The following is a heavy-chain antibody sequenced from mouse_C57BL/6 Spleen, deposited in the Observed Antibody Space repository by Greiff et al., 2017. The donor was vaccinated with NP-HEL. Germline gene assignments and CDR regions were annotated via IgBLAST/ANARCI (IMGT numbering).Heavy chain of an antibody. Sequence: EVKLVESEGGLVQPGSSMKLSCTASGFTFSDYYMAWVRQVPEKGLEWVANINYDGSSTYYLDSLKSRFIISRDNAKNILYLQMSSLKSEDTATYYCARGGDEGFAYWGQGTLVTVSA. CDR3: ARGGDEGFAY. J-gene: IGHJ3*01. CDR2: INYDGSST. CDR1: GFTFSDYY. V-gene: IGHV5-16*01. D-gene: IGHD3-3*01.